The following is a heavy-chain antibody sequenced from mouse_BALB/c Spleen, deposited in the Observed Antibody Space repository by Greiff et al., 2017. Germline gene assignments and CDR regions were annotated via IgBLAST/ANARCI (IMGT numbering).Heavy chain of an antibody. Sequence: EVNVVESGGGLVQPGGSLKLSCAASGFTFSSYTMSWVRQTPEKRLEWVAYISNGGGSTYYPDTVKGRFTISRDNAKNTLYLQMSSLKSEDTAMYYCARTQDLRLRRAWFAYWGQGTLVTVSA. D-gene: IGHD2-4*01. CDR1: GFTFSSYT. CDR2: ISNGGGST. V-gene: IGHV5-12-2*01. J-gene: IGHJ3*01. CDR3: ARTQDLRLRRAWFAY.